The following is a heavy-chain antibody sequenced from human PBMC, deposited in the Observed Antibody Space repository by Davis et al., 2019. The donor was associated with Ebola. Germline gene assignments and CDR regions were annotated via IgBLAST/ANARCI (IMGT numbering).Heavy chain of an antibody. Sequence: KVSCKGSGYSFTTYWIVWVRQMPGKGLEWMGIIYPGDSDTRYSPSFQGQVTISADKSSSTAYLQWSSLKASDTAMYYCARLFYGSGIDYWGQGTLVTVSS. CDR2: IYPGDSDT. D-gene: IGHD3-10*01. CDR3: ARLFYGSGIDY. V-gene: IGHV5-51*01. J-gene: IGHJ4*02. CDR1: GYSFTTYW.